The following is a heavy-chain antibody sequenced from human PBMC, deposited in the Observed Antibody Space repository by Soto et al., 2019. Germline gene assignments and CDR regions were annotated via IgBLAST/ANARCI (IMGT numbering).Heavy chain of an antibody. J-gene: IGHJ4*02. V-gene: IGHV4-31*03. CDR1: GGSISSGGYY. D-gene: IGHD2-15*01. CDR2: IYYSGST. Sequence: QVQLQESGPGLVKPSQTLSLTCTVSGGSISSGGYYWSWIRQHPGKGLEWIGYIYYSGSTYYNPSLKSRVPISLDXXKNQFSLKLSSVTAADTAVYYCATYCSGGSCYLDYWCQGTLVTVSS. CDR3: ATYCSGGSCYLDY.